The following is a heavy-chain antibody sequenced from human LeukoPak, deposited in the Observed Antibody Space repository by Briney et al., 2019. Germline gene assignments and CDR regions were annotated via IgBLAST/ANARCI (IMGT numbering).Heavy chain of an antibody. J-gene: IGHJ3*02. CDR2: INPNSGGT. CDR1: GYTFTGYY. V-gene: IGHV1-2*06. Sequence: ASVKVSCKASGYTFTGYYMHWVRQAPGQGLEWMGRINPNSGGTNYAQKFQGRVTMTRDTSISTAYMELSRLRSDDTAVYYCASSIGSGYYFYPDAFDIWGQGTMVTVSS. CDR3: ASSIGSGYYFYPDAFDI. D-gene: IGHD3-22*01.